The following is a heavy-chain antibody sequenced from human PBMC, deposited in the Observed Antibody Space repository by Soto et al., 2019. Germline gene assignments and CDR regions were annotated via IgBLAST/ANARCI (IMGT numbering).Heavy chain of an antibody. Sequence: QVPLVQSGAEVKKPGASVKVSCKASGYTFTSYGISWVRQAPGQGLEWMGWISAYNGNTNYAQKLQGRVTMTTDTSTSTAYMELRSLRSDDTAVYYCARDSSGYSSSSEAFDIWGQGTMVTVSS. D-gene: IGHD6-6*01. V-gene: IGHV1-18*01. CDR3: ARDSSGYSSSSEAFDI. J-gene: IGHJ3*02. CDR1: GYTFTSYG. CDR2: ISAYNGNT.